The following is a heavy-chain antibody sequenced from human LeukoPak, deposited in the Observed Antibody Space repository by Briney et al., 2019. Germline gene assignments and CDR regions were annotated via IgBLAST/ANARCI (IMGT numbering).Heavy chain of an antibody. CDR3: ARSYTHYDFWSGYTYQNYFDP. Sequence: GGSLRLSCAASVFTVSSSYISWVRQAPGKGLEWVSVIYAGDSTYYADSVKGRFIISRDNSKNTVYLQMDSLRAEDTAVYYCARSYTHYDFWSGYTYQNYFDPWGQGTLVTVSS. CDR1: VFTVSSSY. D-gene: IGHD3-3*01. J-gene: IGHJ5*02. V-gene: IGHV3-53*01. CDR2: IYAGDST.